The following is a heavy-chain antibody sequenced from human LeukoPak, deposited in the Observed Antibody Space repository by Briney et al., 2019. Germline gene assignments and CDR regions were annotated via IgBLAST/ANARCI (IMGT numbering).Heavy chain of an antibody. CDR3: ARDQLAYSGYDTLFDY. CDR1: GFTFNSYA. V-gene: IGHV3-30*04. D-gene: IGHD5-12*01. CDR2: ISYDGSNK. J-gene: IGHJ4*02. Sequence: GGSLRLSCAASGFTFNSYAVHWVRQAPGKGLEWVAVISYDGSNKYYADSVKGRFTISRDNSKNTLYLQLNSLRPEDTAVYYCARDQLAYSGYDTLFDYWGQGTLVTVSS.